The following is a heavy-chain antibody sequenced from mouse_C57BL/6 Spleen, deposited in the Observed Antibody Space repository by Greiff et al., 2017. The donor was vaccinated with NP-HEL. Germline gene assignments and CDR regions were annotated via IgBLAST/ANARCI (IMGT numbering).Heavy chain of an antibody. CDR1: GYTFTDYE. CDR3: TRGGTWAY. D-gene: IGHD4-1*01. CDR2: IDPETGGT. Sequence: VQLQQSGAELVRPGASVTLSCKASGYTFTDYEMHWVKQTPVHGLEWIGAIDPETGGTAYTQKFKGKAILTADKSSSTAYMELRSLTSEDSAVYYCTRGGTWAYWGQGTLVTVSA. V-gene: IGHV1-15*01. J-gene: IGHJ3*01.